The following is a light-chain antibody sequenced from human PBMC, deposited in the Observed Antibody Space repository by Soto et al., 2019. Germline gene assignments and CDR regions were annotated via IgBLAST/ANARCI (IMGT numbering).Light chain of an antibody. Sequence: DIVLTQSPATLSLSPGERATLSCRASQSVRSHLVWYQQKFGRPPRLLISDASNRATGVPARFSGSGSGTDFTLTISSLEPEDFAVYFCQQRSDWPPTFGHGTRLEI. CDR3: QQRSDWPPT. CDR1: QSVRSH. J-gene: IGKJ5*01. CDR2: DAS. V-gene: IGKV3-11*01.